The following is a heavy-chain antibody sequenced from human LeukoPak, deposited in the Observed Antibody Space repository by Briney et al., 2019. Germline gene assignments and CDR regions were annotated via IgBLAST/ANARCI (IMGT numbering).Heavy chain of an antibody. J-gene: IGHJ4*02. CDR1: GYTFTSYG. V-gene: IGHV1-2*02. Sequence: GASVKVSCKASGYTFTSYGISWVRQAPGQGLEWMGWINPNSGGTNYAQKFQGRVTMTRDTSISTAYMELSRLRSDDTAVYYCARPMATTRIGDFDYWGQGTLVTVSS. CDR2: INPNSGGT. D-gene: IGHD5-24*01. CDR3: ARPMATTRIGDFDY.